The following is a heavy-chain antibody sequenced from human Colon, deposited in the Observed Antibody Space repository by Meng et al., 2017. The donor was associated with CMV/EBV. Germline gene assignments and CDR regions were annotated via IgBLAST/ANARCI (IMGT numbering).Heavy chain of an antibody. CDR1: GGTFTSYA. CDR2: VIPILGVA. D-gene: IGHD6-6*01. J-gene: IGHJ5*01. V-gene: IGHV1-69*04. Sequence: SCKASGGTFTSYAIRWVRQAPGQGLEWMGRVIPILGVAYKAEKFQGRVAITADKSTNTAYMELSGLRSEDTALYYCAMGSSAVGFGSWGQGTLVTVSS. CDR3: AMGSSAVGFGS.